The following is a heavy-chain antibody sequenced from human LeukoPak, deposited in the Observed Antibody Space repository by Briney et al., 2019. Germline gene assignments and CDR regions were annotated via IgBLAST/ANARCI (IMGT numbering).Heavy chain of an antibody. CDR2: IWYDGSNK. CDR1: GFTFSSYG. J-gene: IGHJ4*02. CDR3: AKESFIVVVPAATDY. V-gene: IGHV3-33*06. D-gene: IGHD2-2*01. Sequence: GRSLRLSCAASGFTFSSYGMHWVRQAPGKGLEWVAVIWYDGSNKYYADSVKGRFTISRDNSKNTLYLQMNSLRAEDTAVYYCAKESFIVVVPAATDYWGQGTLVTVSS.